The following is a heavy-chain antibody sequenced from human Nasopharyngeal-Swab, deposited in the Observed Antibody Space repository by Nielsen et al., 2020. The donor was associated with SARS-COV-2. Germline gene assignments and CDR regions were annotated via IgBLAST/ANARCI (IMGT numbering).Heavy chain of an antibody. CDR1: GFTFSSYW. D-gene: IGHD3-10*02. CDR2: INSDGSST. CDR3: ARVMFGESHPYFDY. V-gene: IGHV3-74*01. Sequence: LSLTCAASGFTFSSYWMHWVRQAPGKGLVWVSRINSDGSSTSYADSVKGRFTTSRDNAKNTLYLQMNSLRAEDTAVYYCARVMFGESHPYFDYWGQGTLVTVSS. J-gene: IGHJ4*02.